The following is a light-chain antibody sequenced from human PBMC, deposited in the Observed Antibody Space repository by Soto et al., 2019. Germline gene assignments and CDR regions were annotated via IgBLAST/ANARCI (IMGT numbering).Light chain of an antibody. CDR3: SSYTTTSPFYV. V-gene: IGLV2-14*01. CDR2: EVS. Sequence: QSALTQPASVSGSPGQSITISCTGTSSDIGGYNYVSWYQQHPGKAPKVMIYEVSNRPPGVSNRFSGSKSGNTASLTISGLQAEDEADYSCSSYTTTSPFYVFGTGTKLTVL. CDR1: SSDIGGYNY. J-gene: IGLJ1*01.